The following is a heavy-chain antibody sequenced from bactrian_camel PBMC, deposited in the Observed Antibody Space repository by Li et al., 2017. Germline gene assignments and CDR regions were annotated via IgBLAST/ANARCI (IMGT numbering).Heavy chain of an antibody. V-gene: IGHV3S40*01. CDR2: IDGTLSQSGRNE. D-gene: IGHD6*01. CDR1: GFSFSLYY. CDR3: ATLYGGNWANPRYFGY. J-gene: IGHJ6*01. Sequence: DVQLVESGGGLVQPRGSLRLSCGAFGFSFSLYYMSWFRQAPGKGLEWFSSIDGTLSQSGRNEFYADSVKGRFTISRDNAKNTVYLQINSLKSEDTALYYCATLYGGNWANPRYFGYWGQGTQVTVS.